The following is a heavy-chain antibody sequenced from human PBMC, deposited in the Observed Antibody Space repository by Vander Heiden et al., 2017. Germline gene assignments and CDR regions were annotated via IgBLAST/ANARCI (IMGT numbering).Heavy chain of an antibody. CDR1: GDPSRTVTSY. D-gene: IGHD5-18*01. V-gene: IGHV4-31*03. J-gene: IGHJ6*02. Sequence: QVQLQASGRGLVKPSQTLSLTCTISGDPSRTVTSYWTWIRQHPGKGLEWIGYISDSGTTDYNPSLRGRLTISVDTSKSQFSLNLSSVTAADTAVYFCARERGDTGTWSNYFYGMDVWGQGTTVTVSS. CDR2: ISDSGTT. CDR3: ARERGDTGTWSNYFYGMDV.